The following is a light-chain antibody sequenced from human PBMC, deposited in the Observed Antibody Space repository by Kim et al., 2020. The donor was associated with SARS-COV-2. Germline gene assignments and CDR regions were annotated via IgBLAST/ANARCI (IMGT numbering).Light chain of an antibody. CDR1: KLGDKY. CDR3: QAWDSSTAV. Sequence: VSPGQTASITCSGDKLGDKYACWYQQKPGQSPVLVIYQDSKRPSGIPERFSGSNSGNTAPLTISGTQAMDEADYYCQAWDSSTAVFGGGTQLTVL. CDR2: QDS. J-gene: IGLJ2*01. V-gene: IGLV3-1*01.